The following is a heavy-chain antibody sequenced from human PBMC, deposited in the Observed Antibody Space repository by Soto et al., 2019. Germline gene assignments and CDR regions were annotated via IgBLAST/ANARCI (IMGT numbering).Heavy chain of an antibody. CDR3: TTDREDLEWLSFDV. Sequence: GGSLRLSCAASGFTFSNAWMSWVRQAPGKGLEWVGRIKSKTDGGTTDYAAPVKGRFTISRDDSKNTLYLQMNSLKTEDTAVYYCTTDREDLEWLSFDVWGKGTTVTVSS. CDR1: GFTFSNAW. CDR2: IKSKTDGGTT. V-gene: IGHV3-15*01. D-gene: IGHD3-3*01. J-gene: IGHJ6*04.